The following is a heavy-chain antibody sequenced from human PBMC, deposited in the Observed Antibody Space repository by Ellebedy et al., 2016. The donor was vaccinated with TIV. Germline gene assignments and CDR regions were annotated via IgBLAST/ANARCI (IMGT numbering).Heavy chain of an antibody. J-gene: IGHJ4*02. CDR2: IYYTGST. Sequence: SETLSLXCTVSLGSISSHYWTWIRQPPGKGLEWIGNIYYTGSTSYSPSLTGRVTISIDTPKNQFSLKVTSVTAADTAVYYCARFYDHSSGYFDYWGQGTLVTVSS. CDR3: ARFYDHSSGYFDY. CDR1: LGSISSHY. D-gene: IGHD3-22*01. V-gene: IGHV4-59*11.